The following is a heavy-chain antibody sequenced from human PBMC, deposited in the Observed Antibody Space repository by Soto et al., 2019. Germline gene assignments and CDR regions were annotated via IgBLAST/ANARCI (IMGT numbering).Heavy chain of an antibody. Sequence: ESGGGVVQPGRSLRLSCAASGFTFSSYGMHWVRQAPGKGLEWVAVIWYDGSNKYYADSVKGRFTISRDNSKNTLYLQMNSLRAEDTAVYYCAGIAAAGQYYYYGMDVWGQGTTVTVSS. J-gene: IGHJ6*02. CDR2: IWYDGSNK. CDR1: GFTFSSYG. CDR3: AGIAAAGQYYYYGMDV. D-gene: IGHD6-13*01. V-gene: IGHV3-33*01.